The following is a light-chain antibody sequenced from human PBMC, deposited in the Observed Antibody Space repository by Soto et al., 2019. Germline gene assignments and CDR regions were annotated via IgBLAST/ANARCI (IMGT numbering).Light chain of an antibody. CDR1: QSVSSSY. CDR3: QQYGSSPLT. V-gene: IGKV3-20*01. J-gene: IGKJ3*01. CDR2: GAS. Sequence: EIVLTQSPGTLSLSPGERATLSCRASQSVSSSYLAWYQQKPGQAPRLLIYGASSRATGIPDRFSGSGSATDFTLTISRLEPEDVAVYYCQQYGSSPLTFGPGTKVDIK.